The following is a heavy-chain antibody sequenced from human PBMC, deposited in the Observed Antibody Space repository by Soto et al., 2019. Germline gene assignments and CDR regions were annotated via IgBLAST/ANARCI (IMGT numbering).Heavy chain of an antibody. J-gene: IGHJ4*02. CDR3: ASIVPAAHAFDY. D-gene: IGHD2-2*01. CDR1: GGSISSYY. Sequence: SETLSLTCTVSGGSISSYYWSWIRQPPGKGLEWIGYIYYSGSTNYNPSLKSRVTISVDTSKNQFSLKLSSVTAADTAVYYCASIVPAAHAFDYWGQRTLVTVSS. CDR2: IYYSGST. V-gene: IGHV4-59*01.